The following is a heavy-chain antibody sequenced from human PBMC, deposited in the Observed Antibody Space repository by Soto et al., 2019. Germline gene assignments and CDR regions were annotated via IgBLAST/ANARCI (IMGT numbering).Heavy chain of an antibody. J-gene: IGHJ6*02. CDR1: GFTFSSYS. Sequence: EVQLVESGGGLVKPGGSLRLSCAASGFTFSSYSMNWVRQAPGKGLEWVSSISSSSSYIYYADLVKGRFTISRDSAKNSLYLQMNSLRAEDTAVYYCASEQWAGGMDVWGQGTTVTVSS. D-gene: IGHD6-19*01. CDR2: ISSSSSYI. V-gene: IGHV3-21*01. CDR3: ASEQWAGGMDV.